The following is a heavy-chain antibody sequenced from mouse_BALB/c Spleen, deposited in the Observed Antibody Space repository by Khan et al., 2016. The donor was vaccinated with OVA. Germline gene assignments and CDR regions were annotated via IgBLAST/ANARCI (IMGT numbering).Heavy chain of an antibody. V-gene: IGHV2-2*02. Sequence: QVQLKQSGPGLVQPSQSLSITCTVSGFSLTDYSVHWVRQSPGKGLEWLGVIWSGGSTDYNAAFISRLSISKDNSKSHVFFKMNSLQAKDTAIHYLARRGYDYGRGAWFAYWGQGTLVTVSA. CDR3: ARRGYDYGRGAWFAY. CDR1: GFSLTDYS. J-gene: IGHJ3*01. CDR2: IWSGGST. D-gene: IGHD2-4*01.